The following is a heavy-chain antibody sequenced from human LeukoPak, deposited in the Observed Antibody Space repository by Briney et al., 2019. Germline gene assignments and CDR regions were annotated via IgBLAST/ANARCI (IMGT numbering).Heavy chain of an antibody. CDR2: IIPIFGTA. Sequence: SVKVSCKASGDIFSSYAINWVRQAPGQGLEWMGGIIPIFGTANYAQKFQGRVTITADESASTVYMELSSLRSEDTAVYYCARDVRGYCTRTSCSPNYFDYWGQGTLVAVSS. V-gene: IGHV1-69*13. J-gene: IGHJ4*02. CDR3: ARDVRGYCTRTSCSPNYFDY. CDR1: GDIFSSYA. D-gene: IGHD2-2*01.